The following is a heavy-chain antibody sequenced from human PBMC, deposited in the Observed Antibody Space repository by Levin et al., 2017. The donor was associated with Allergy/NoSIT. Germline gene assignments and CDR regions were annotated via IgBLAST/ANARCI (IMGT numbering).Heavy chain of an antibody. D-gene: IGHD6-19*01. CDR2: INPSGGST. J-gene: IGHJ6*02. Sequence: ASVKVSCKASGYTFTSYYMHWVRQAPGQGLEWMGIINPSGGSTSYAQKFQGRVTMTRDTSTSTVYMELSSLRSEDTAVYYCAREFIGRGYSSGWSRTDYYYGMDVWGQGTTVTVSS. CDR3: AREFIGRGYSSGWSRTDYYYGMDV. CDR1: GYTFTSYY. V-gene: IGHV1-46*01.